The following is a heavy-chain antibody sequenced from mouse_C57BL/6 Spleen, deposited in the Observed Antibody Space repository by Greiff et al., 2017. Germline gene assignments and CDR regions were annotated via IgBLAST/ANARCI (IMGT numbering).Heavy chain of an antibody. CDR3: AGGSGTRAMDY. V-gene: IGHV1-69*01. Sequence: VQLHQPGAELVMPGASVKLSCKASGYTFTSYWMHWVKQRPGQGLEWIGEIDPSDSYTNYNQKFKGKSTLTVDKSSSTAYVQLSSLTSEDSAVYYCAGGSGTRAMDYWGQGTSVTVSS. D-gene: IGHD3-2*02. CDR1: GYTFTSYW. J-gene: IGHJ4*01. CDR2: IDPSDSYT.